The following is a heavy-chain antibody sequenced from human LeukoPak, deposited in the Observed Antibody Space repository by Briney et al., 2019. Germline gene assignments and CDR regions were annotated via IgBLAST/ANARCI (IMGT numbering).Heavy chain of an antibody. CDR2: IKQDGSEK. Sequence: GESLRLSCAASGFTFSSYWMSWVRQAPGKGLEWVANIKQDGSEKYYVDSVKGRFTISRDNAKNSLYLQMNSLRAEDTAVYYCARGTQWLKYYFDYWGQGTLVTVSS. V-gene: IGHV3-7*01. CDR1: GFTFSSYW. CDR3: ARGTQWLKYYFDY. D-gene: IGHD6-19*01. J-gene: IGHJ4*02.